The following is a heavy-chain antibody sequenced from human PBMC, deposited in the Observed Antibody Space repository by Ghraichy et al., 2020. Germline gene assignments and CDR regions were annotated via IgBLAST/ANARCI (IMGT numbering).Heavy chain of an antibody. CDR1: GFTVSTY. CDR2: IYDDGTT. J-gene: IGHJ6*02. CDR3: ARRLYGITPAYYYGMDV. Sequence: GGSLRLSCAASGFTVSTYMNWVRQAPGKGLEWVSVIYDDGTTYYIDSVKGRFTISSDNSRNTLYLQMNSLTDEDAAVYYCARRLYGITPAYYYGMDVWGQGTTVTVSS. V-gene: IGHV3-66*04. D-gene: IGHD3-16*01.